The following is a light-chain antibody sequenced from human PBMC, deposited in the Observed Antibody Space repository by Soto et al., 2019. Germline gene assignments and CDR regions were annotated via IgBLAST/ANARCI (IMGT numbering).Light chain of an antibody. CDR1: KSVLYSNNNKNY. Sequence: EIVMNQSLDCLAVYLGARDTIYCMYSKSVLYSNNNKNYLAWYQQKPGQPTKLRIYWASTRESGVPDRCSGSGSGTDYTLTISSLQAEDVAVYYCQQYYSTLTWTFGQGTKLDIK. J-gene: IGKJ1*01. CDR3: QQYYSTLTWT. CDR2: WAS. V-gene: IGKV4-1*01.